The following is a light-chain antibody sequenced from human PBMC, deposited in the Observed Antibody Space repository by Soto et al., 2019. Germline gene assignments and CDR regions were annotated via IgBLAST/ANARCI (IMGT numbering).Light chain of an antibody. Sequence: VVTHSPATLSLTPGERATLSCRASQRVSSYLAWYQQKPGQAPRLLIYDASNRATGIPARFSGSGSGTNFTLTISSLEPEDFAVYYCQQRSNWPPLITFGQGTRLEIK. CDR2: DAS. CDR3: QQRSNWPPLIT. J-gene: IGKJ5*01. V-gene: IGKV3-11*01. CDR1: QRVSSY.